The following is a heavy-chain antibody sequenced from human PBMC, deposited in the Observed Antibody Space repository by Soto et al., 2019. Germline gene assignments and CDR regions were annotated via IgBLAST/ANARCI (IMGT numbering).Heavy chain of an antibody. CDR3: APDIYNWNYGLLDY. CDR1: GFTFSSYA. Sequence: PGGSLRLSCAASGFTFSSYAMSWVRQAPGKGLEWVSAISGSGGSTYYADSVKGRFTISRDNSKNTLYLQMNSLRAEETAVYYRAPDIYNWNYGLLDYCRQXTLVTVSS. J-gene: IGHJ4*02. D-gene: IGHD1-7*01. CDR2: ISGSGGST. V-gene: IGHV3-23*01.